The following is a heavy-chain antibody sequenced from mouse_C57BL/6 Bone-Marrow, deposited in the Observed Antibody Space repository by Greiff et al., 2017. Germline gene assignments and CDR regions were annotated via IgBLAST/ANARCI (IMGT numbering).Heavy chain of an antibody. Sequence: VQLQQSGPGLVQPSQSLSITCTVSGFSLTSYGVHWVRQSPGKGLEWLGVIWRGGSTDYNAAFMSRLSITKDNSKSQVFFKMNSLQADDTAIYYCAKGYYYGSSSFAYWGQGTLVTVSA. D-gene: IGHD1-1*01. V-gene: IGHV2-5*01. J-gene: IGHJ3*01. CDR2: IWRGGST. CDR1: GFSLTSYG. CDR3: AKGYYYGSSSFAY.